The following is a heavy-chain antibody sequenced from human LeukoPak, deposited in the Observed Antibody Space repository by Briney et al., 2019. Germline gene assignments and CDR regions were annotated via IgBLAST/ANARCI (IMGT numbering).Heavy chain of an antibody. CDR1: GYTFTGYY. CDR2: INPNNGGT. CDR3: AKDGVVAGTVYPVY. D-gene: IGHD6-19*01. J-gene: IGHJ4*02. V-gene: IGHV1-2*02. Sequence: GASVKVSCKASGYTFTGYYLHWVRQAPGQGLEWMGWINPNNGGTNYAQKFQGRVTMTRDTSITTAYMELSRLISDDTAVYFCAKDGVVAGTVYPVYWGQGTLVTVSS.